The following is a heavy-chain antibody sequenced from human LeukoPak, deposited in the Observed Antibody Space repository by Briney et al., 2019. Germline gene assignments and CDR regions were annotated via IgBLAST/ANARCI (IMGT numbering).Heavy chain of an antibody. CDR1: GGTFSSYA. CDR2: IIPIFGTA. V-gene: IGHV1-69*05. CDR3: AREPAIAARRGGRSYYYYYMDV. D-gene: IGHD6-6*01. J-gene: IGHJ6*03. Sequence: SVKVSCKASGGTFSSYAISWVRQAPGQGLEWMGGIIPIFGTANYAQKFQGRVTITTDESTSTAYMGLSSLRSEDTAVYYCAREPAIAARRGGRSYYYYYMDVWGKGTTVTVSS.